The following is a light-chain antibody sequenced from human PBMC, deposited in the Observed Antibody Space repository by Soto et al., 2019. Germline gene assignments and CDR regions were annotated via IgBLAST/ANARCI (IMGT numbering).Light chain of an antibody. Sequence: DIQMTQSPSTLSASVGDTVTITCRASQTISGWLAWYQQRPGKAPNLLIFDASTLESGVPSRFSGSRSGTTFTLTISSLQSDDFAVYYCQQYDKWPRTFGQGTKVDIK. CDR1: QTISGW. J-gene: IGKJ1*01. V-gene: IGKV1-5*01. CDR3: QQYDKWPRT. CDR2: DAS.